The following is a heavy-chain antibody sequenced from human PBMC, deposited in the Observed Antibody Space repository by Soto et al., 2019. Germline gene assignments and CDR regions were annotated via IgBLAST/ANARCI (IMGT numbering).Heavy chain of an antibody. CDR3: ASLSITIFGVVIKVPTKPEKLTPNYGMDV. CDR2: ISSSGSTI. CDR1: GFTFSSYE. D-gene: IGHD3-3*01. V-gene: IGHV3-48*03. Sequence: PGGSLRLSCAASGFTFSSYEMNWVRQAPGKGLEWVSYISSSGSTIYYADSVKGRFTISRDNAKNSLYLQMNSLRAEDTAVYYCASLSITIFGVVIKVPTKPEKLTPNYGMDVWGQGTTVTVSS. J-gene: IGHJ6*02.